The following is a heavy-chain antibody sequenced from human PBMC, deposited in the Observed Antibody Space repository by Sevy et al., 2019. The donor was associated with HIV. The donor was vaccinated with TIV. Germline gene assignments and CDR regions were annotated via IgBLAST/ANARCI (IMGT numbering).Heavy chain of an antibody. Sequence: SETLSLTCSVSGGSVSNPNYYWGWIRQPPGKGLEWIGSIYYSGATSYNPSLERRVPTSVDTSNNRFSLILTSVTAADTAVYYCARSQHFSGDYADYAFDVWGQGTMVTVSS. D-gene: IGHD4-17*01. J-gene: IGHJ3*01. CDR3: ARSQHFSGDYADYAFDV. CDR2: IYYSGAT. V-gene: IGHV4-39*01. CDR1: GGSVSNPNYY.